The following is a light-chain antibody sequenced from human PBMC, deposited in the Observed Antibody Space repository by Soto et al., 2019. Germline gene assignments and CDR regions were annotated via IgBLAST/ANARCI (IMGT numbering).Light chain of an antibody. V-gene: IGKV1-39*01. J-gene: IGKJ4*01. CDR1: QSIISY. CDR3: QQSYSTPLT. Sequence: DIQMTQSPSSLSASVGDRVTITCRASQSIISYLNWYQQKPGKAPKLLIYAASSLQSGVPSRFSGSGSGTDFTLTISSLHPEDFATYYCQQSYSTPLTFGGGTKVEIK. CDR2: AAS.